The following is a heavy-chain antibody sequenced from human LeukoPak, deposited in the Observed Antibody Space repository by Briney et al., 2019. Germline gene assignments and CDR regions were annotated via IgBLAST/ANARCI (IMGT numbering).Heavy chain of an antibody. Sequence: SVKVSCKASGGTFSSYAISWVRQAPGQGLEWMGGIIPIFGTANYAQKFQGRVTITADKSTSTAYMELSSLRSEDTAVYYCASVGVGSSGSYAFDPWGQGTLVTVSS. CDR2: IIPIFGTA. D-gene: IGHD3-10*01. CDR3: ASVGVGSSGSYAFDP. J-gene: IGHJ5*02. CDR1: GGTFSSYA. V-gene: IGHV1-69*06.